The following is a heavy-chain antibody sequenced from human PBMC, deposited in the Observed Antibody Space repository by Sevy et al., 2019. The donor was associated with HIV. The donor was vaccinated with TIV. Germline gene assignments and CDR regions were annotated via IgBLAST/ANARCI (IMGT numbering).Heavy chain of an antibody. D-gene: IGHD2-2*01. CDR3: ARDCSSTSCLWGLDV. Sequence: GGSLRLSCAVSGFTFRSYWMSWVRQAPGKGLEWVAHIKVDGSEKYHVDSVKGRFTISRDNAKNSLFLQMNSLRVEDTPVNYCARDCSSTSCLWGLDVWGQGTAVTVSS. CDR2: IKVDGSEK. J-gene: IGHJ6*02. CDR1: GFTFRSYW. V-gene: IGHV3-7*03.